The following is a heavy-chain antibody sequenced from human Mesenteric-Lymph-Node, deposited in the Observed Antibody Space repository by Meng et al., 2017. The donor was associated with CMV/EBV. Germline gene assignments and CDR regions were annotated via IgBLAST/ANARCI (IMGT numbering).Heavy chain of an antibody. J-gene: IGHJ6*02. CDR1: GGTFSSHA. D-gene: IGHD3-3*01. CDR3: ARELRLRFLEWSGGGMDV. Sequence: SVKVSCKASGGTFSSHAISWVRQAPGQGLEWMGGIIPIFGTANYAQKFQGRVTITTDESTSTAYMELSSLRSEDTAVYYCARELRLRFLEWSGGGMDVWGQGTTVTVSS. CDR2: IIPIFGTA. V-gene: IGHV1-69*05.